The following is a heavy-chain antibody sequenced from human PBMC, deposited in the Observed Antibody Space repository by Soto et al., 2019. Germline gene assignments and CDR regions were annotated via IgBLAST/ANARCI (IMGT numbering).Heavy chain of an antibody. Sequence: QVQLVESGGGEVQPGRSLRLSCGASGFSFRDYGIHWVRQAPGKGLEWGAVISYDGSNKYYADSVKGRFTISRDNSKNALYLQMNSLIVEDTSVYHCAKAVIYGVVTAMFYYGMDVCGQGTKVSVSS. CDR1: GFSFRDYG. D-gene: IGHD3-3*01. CDR2: ISYDGSNK. V-gene: IGHV3-30*18. CDR3: AKAVIYGVVTAMFYYGMDV. J-gene: IGHJ6*02.